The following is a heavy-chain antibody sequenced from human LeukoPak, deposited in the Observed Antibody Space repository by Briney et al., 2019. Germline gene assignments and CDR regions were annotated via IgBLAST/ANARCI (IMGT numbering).Heavy chain of an antibody. Sequence: ASVKVSCKVSGYTLTGLSMHWVRQAPGKGLEWMGGFDPEDGETIYAQKFQGRVTMTEDTSTDTAYMELSSLRSEDTAVYYCATSLGDYVWGSYRAGYFDYWGQGTLVTVSS. CDR1: GYTLTGLS. CDR3: ATSLGDYVWGSYRAGYFDY. J-gene: IGHJ4*02. V-gene: IGHV1-24*01. D-gene: IGHD3-16*02. CDR2: FDPEDGET.